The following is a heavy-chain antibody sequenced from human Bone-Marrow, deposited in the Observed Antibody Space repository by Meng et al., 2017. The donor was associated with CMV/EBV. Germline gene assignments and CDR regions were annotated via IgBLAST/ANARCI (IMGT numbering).Heavy chain of an antibody. J-gene: IGHJ3*02. D-gene: IGHD3-16*01. V-gene: IGHV4-59*01. CDR1: GGSISSYY. Sequence: SETLSLTCTVSGGSISSYYWSWIRQPPGKGLEWIGYIYYSGSTNYNPSLKSRVTISVDTSKNQFSLKLSSVTAADTAVYYCARDRRGRDVFDIWGQGTMVTVSS. CDR3: ARDRRGRDVFDI. CDR2: IYYSGST.